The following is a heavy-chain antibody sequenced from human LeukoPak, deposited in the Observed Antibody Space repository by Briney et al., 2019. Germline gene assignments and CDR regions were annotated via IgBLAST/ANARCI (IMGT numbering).Heavy chain of an antibody. CDR3: VRDSGGYYEGSFDY. D-gene: IGHD3-22*01. CDR2: ISSSGTMI. Sequence: GRSLRLSCAASGFSFITYGMHWVRQAPGKGLEWISYISSSGTMIYWADSVKGRITISRDNSKNSLYLQMNSLRAEDTAVYYYVRDSGGYYEGSFDYWGQGTLVTVSS. CDR1: GFSFITYG. J-gene: IGHJ4*02. V-gene: IGHV3-48*04.